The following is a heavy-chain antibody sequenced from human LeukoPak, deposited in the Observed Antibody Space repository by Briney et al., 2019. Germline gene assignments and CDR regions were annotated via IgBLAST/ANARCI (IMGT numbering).Heavy chain of an antibody. D-gene: IGHD6-19*01. CDR2: IYPGDSDT. Sequence: GESLKISCKGSGYSFTSYWIGWVRQMPGKGLEWMGIIYPGDSDTRYSPSFQGQVTISADKSITTAYLQWNSLKASDTAMYYCARPTPPGFEQWLAPDAFDIWGQGTMVTVSS. V-gene: IGHV5-51*01. CDR1: GYSFTSYW. J-gene: IGHJ3*02. CDR3: ARPTPPGFEQWLAPDAFDI.